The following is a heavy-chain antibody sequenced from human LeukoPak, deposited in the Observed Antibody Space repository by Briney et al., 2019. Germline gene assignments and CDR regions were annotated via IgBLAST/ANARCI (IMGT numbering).Heavy chain of an antibody. Sequence: ASVKVSCKASGGTFLSYAFNWVRQAPGQGLEWMGWISAYNGNTNYAQKLQGRVTMTTDTSTSTAYMELRSLRSDDTAVYYCARTDRWSIAARPQTDWGQGTLVTVSS. J-gene: IGHJ4*02. D-gene: IGHD6-6*01. CDR3: ARTDRWSIAARPQTD. V-gene: IGHV1-18*01. CDR1: GGTFLSYA. CDR2: ISAYNGNT.